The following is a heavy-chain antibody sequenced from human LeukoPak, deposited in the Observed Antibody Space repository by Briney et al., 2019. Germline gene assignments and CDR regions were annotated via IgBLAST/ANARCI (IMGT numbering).Heavy chain of an antibody. CDR2: ISSYNGKT. Sequence: KGSFKASGYAFPSDGMSWVGQAPGQGRGWMGWISSYNGKTNYSQKLQGRVTITTDTSTSTAYMELRSLRSDDTAVYYCASPLGIFPYGLDVWGQGTTVTVSS. D-gene: IGHD3-3*01. V-gene: IGHV1-18*01. J-gene: IGHJ6*02. CDR1: GYAFPSDG. CDR3: ASPLGIFPYGLDV.